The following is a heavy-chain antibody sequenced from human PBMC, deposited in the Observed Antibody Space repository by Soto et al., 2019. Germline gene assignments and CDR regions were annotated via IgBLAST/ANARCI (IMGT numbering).Heavy chain of an antibody. J-gene: IGHJ6*02. V-gene: IGHV3-30*18. D-gene: IGHD6-19*01. Sequence: QVQLVESGGGVVQPGRSLTLSCAVSGFTSTSMHWVRQAPGKGLEWVAIISYDGNNKYYLDSVKGRFTISRDNSKNTLYLQMNSLRAEDTAVYYCTKDGVAGYGMDVWGQGTMVTVSS. CDR2: ISYDGNNK. CDR1: GFTSTS. CDR3: TKDGVAGYGMDV.